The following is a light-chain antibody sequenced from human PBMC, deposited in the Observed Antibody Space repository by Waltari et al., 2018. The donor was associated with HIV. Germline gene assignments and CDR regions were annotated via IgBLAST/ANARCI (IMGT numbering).Light chain of an antibody. J-gene: IGKJ2*01. Sequence: DIQMTQSPSSLSPSVGDTVTITCRPSRSVGNYLNWYQQKPGKAPRLLISAASSLQSGVPSRFSGGGSGTDFTLTIRSLQPEDFATYFCQQTYSTPYTFGQGTNLKIK. CDR2: AAS. V-gene: IGKV1-39*01. CDR1: RSVGNY. CDR3: QQTYSTPYT.